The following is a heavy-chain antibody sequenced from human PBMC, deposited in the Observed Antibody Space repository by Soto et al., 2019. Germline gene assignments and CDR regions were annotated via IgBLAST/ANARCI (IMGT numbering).Heavy chain of an antibody. Sequence: ASETLSLTYAVYGVSFSGHSWTWNRQSPGKGLEWIGDINHSVRVNYSPSLKSRVTISLDTSKNQFSLTLSAVTAADTSMYYCSTRAYDTNGYYRFDPWGQGTLVTVSS. CDR3: STRAYDTNGYYRFDP. D-gene: IGHD3-22*01. V-gene: IGHV4-34*01. J-gene: IGHJ5*01. CDR1: GVSFSGHS. CDR2: INHSVRV.